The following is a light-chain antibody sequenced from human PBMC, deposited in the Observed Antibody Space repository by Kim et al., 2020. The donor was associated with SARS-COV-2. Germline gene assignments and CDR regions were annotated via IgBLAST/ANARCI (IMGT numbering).Light chain of an antibody. CDR1: QSGGSS. CDR2: DTS. CDR3: QQRTNWSYS. Sequence: LAPGERATLSCRASQSGGSSLAWYQQKPGQAPRLLIYDTSNRAPGIPARFSGSGSGTDFTLTISSLEPEDFVVYYCQQRTNWSYSFGQGTKLEI. J-gene: IGKJ2*03. V-gene: IGKV3-11*01.